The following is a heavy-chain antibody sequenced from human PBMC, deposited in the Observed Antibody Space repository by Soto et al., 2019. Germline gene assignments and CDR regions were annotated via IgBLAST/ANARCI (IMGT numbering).Heavy chain of an antibody. CDR1: GGSISSGGYY. D-gene: IGHD2-15*01. CDR3: ARVYCSGGSCYEFVY. V-gene: IGHV4-31*03. CDR2: IYYSGST. Sequence: QVQLQESGPGLVKPSQTLSLTCTVSGGSISSGGYYWSWIRQHPGKGLEWIGYIYYSGSTYYNPSLKSRVTISVDTSKNQFSLKLSSVTAADTAVYYCARVYCSGGSCYEFVYWGQGTLVTVSS. J-gene: IGHJ4*02.